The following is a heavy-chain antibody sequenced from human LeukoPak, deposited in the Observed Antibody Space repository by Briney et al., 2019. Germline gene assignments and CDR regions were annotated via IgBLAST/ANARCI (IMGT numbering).Heavy chain of an antibody. J-gene: IGHJ4*02. V-gene: IGHV3-23*01. CDR2: ISGSGGST. CDR1: GFTFSSYA. Sequence: GGSLRLSCAASGFTFSSYAMSWVRQAPGKGLEWVSGISGSGGSTYYADSVKGRFTISRDNSKNTLYLQVDSLRPEDTAIYYCATYSRSLFRHFDYWGQGTLVTVSS. D-gene: IGHD6-6*01. CDR3: ATYSRSLFRHFDY.